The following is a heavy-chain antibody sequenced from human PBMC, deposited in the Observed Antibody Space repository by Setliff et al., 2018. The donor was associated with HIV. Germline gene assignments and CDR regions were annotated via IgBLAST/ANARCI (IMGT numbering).Heavy chain of an antibody. J-gene: IGHJ4*02. CDR2: INHSGRI. V-gene: IGHV4-34*01. D-gene: IGHD6-13*01. Sequence: SETLSLTCAVYGGSFSGYYWSWIRQPPGKGLEWIGEINHSGRINCNPSLKSRVTVSVDTSKNQLSLKLSSVTAADTAVYYCARGYSSSYYFDYWGQGTLVTVSS. CDR1: GGSFSGYY. CDR3: ARGYSSSYYFDY.